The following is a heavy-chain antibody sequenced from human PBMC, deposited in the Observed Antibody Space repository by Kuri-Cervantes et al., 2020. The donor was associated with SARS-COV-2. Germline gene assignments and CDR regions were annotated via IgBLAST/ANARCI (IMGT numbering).Heavy chain of an antibody. J-gene: IGHJ4*02. D-gene: IGHD3-22*01. CDR1: GGSISSHY. Sequence: SETLSLTCTVSGGSISSHYWSWIQQPPGKGLEWIGSIYYSGSTYYNPSLKSRVTISVDTSKNQFSLKLSSVTAADTAVYYCARHQRGPQRYDSSGKFDYWGQGTLVTVSS. V-gene: IGHV4-59*05. CDR3: ARHQRGPQRYDSSGKFDY. CDR2: IYYSGST.